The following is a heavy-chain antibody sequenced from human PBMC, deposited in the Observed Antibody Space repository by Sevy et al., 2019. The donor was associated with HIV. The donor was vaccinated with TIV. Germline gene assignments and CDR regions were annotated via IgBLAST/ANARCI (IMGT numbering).Heavy chain of an antibody. D-gene: IGHD1-26*01. J-gene: IGHJ6*02. CDR1: GFTFSSYA. V-gene: IGHV3-23*01. Sequence: GGSLRLSCAASGFTFSSYAMSWVRQAPGKGLEWVSAISGSGGSTYYADSVKGRFTISRDNSKNTLYLQMNCLRAEDTAVYYCAKDQDISGLRELLPYYYYGMDVWGQGTTVTVSS. CDR2: ISGSGGST. CDR3: AKDQDISGLRELLPYYYYGMDV.